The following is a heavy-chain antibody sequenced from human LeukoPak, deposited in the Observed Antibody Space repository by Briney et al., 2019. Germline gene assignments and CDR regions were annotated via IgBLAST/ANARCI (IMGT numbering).Heavy chain of an antibody. CDR2: IIPIFGTA. J-gene: IGHJ6*03. CDR3: ARDHWNYYYYMDV. V-gene: IGHV1-69*06. D-gene: IGHD3-3*01. Sequence: SVKVSCKASGGTFSSYAISWVRQAAGPGLEWMGGIIPIFGTANYAQKFQGRVTITADKSTSTAYMELSSLRSEDTAVYYCARDHWNYYYYMDVWGKGTTVTVSS. CDR1: GGTFSSYA.